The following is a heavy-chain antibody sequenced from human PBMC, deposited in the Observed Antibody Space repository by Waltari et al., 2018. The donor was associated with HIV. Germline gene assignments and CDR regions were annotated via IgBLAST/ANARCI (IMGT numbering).Heavy chain of an antibody. CDR2: IKSKTDGGTT. CDR3: TFVLLWFGELFDY. J-gene: IGHJ4*02. V-gene: IGHV3-15*01. CDR1: GFTFSNAW. D-gene: IGHD3-10*01. Sequence: EVQLVESGGGLVQPGGSLRLSCAASGFTFSNAWMSWVRPAPGKGLEWVGRIKSKTDGGTTDYAAPVKGRFTISRDDSKNTLYLQMNSLKTEDTAVYYCTFVLLWFGELFDYWGQGTLVTVSS.